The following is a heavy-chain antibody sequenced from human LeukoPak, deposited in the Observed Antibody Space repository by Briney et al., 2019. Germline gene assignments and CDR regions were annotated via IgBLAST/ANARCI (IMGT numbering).Heavy chain of an antibody. CDR1: EFTFNNYA. Sequence: PGGTLRLSCVASEFTFNNYAMAWVRQGPGKGLEWVSSIDSSGGYMFYADSVKGRFIISRDNAKDSLYLQMNSLRVEDTAVYYCLRGDRRDYWGQGTLVTVSS. CDR2: IDSSGGYM. J-gene: IGHJ4*02. V-gene: IGHV3-21*06. CDR3: LRGDRRDY.